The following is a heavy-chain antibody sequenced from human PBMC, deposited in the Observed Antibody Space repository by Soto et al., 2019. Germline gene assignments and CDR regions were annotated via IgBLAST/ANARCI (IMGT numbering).Heavy chain of an antibody. V-gene: IGHV1-69*13. CDR1: GGTFNSDT. Sequence: SVKVSCKASGGTFNSDTITWVRQAPGQGLEWMGGIIPISDTAHYAQSFQGRVTITADESTSTVYMELSSLRAEDTAVYYCAKEGTTSPYNWFDPWGQGTLVTVS. J-gene: IGHJ5*02. D-gene: IGHD2-2*01. CDR3: AKEGTTSPYNWFDP. CDR2: IIPISDTA.